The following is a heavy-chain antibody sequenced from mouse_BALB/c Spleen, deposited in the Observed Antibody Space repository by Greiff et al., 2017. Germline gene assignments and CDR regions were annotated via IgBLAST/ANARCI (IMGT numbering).Heavy chain of an antibody. CDR2: ISSGGST. J-gene: IGHJ2*01. CDR1: GFTFSSYA. CDR3: ARGGYYGNYFDY. V-gene: IGHV5-6-5*01. D-gene: IGHD1-1*01. Sequence: EVKLQESGGGLVKPGGSLKLSCAASGFTFSSYAMSWVRQTPEKRLEWVASISSGGSTYYPDSVKGRFTISRDNARNILYLQMSSLRSEDTAMYYCARGGYYGNYFDYWGQGTTLTVSS.